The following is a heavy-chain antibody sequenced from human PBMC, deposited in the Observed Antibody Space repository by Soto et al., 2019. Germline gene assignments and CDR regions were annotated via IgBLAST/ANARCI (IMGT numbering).Heavy chain of an antibody. Sequence: EVQLVESGGGLVQPGGSLRLSCAASGFSLTTYGMNWVRQAPGRGLEWVSYISSGSGPIYYADSVKGRFTISRDNHKNSLYLQMNSLRDEDTAVYYCARGFYYDGSGYSYYFDSWGHGTLVTVSS. CDR3: ARGFYYDGSGYSYYFDS. V-gene: IGHV3-48*02. J-gene: IGHJ4*01. CDR1: GFSLTTYG. D-gene: IGHD3-22*01. CDR2: ISSGSGPI.